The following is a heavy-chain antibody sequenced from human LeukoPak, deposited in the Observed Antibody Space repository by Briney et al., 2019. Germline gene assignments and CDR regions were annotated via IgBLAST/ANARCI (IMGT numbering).Heavy chain of an antibody. CDR1: GYTFTSYA. CDR2: INAGNGNT. J-gene: IGHJ4*02. V-gene: IGHV1-3*01. Sequence: ASVKVSCKASGYTFTSYAMHWVRQAPGQRLEWMGWINAGNGNTKYSQKFQGRVTMTEDTSTDTAYMELSSLRSEDTAVYYCATITTTVVPPDDYWGQGTLVTVSS. CDR3: ATITTTVVPPDDY. D-gene: IGHD4-23*01.